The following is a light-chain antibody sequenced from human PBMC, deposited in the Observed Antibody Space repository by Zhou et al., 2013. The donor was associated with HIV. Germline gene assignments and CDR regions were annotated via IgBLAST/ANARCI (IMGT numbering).Light chain of an antibody. CDR2: KAS. V-gene: IGKV1-5*03. CDR1: QSISGW. Sequence: DIQMSQSPSTVSASVGDRVTITCRTSQSISGWLAWYQQRPGTAPKLLMYKASSLQNGVPSRFSGSGSGTEFSLTIDALQPDDSATYYCQQYNGHSTFGQGTKVDIK. J-gene: IGKJ1*01. CDR3: QQYNGHST.